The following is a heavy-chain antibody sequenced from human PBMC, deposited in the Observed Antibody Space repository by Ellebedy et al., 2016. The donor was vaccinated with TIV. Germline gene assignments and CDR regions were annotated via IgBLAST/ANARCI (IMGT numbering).Heavy chain of an antibody. CDR3: ARVGIVVVINYYFDY. V-gene: IGHV3-30*03. Sequence: GESLKISCEASGFTFSSFGMSWVRQTPGKGLEWVAVISYDGSNKYYADSVKGRFTISRDNSKNTLNLQMNSLRAEDTAVYYCARVGIVVVINYYFDYWGQGTLVTVSS. J-gene: IGHJ4*02. CDR2: ISYDGSNK. D-gene: IGHD3-22*01. CDR1: GFTFSSFG.